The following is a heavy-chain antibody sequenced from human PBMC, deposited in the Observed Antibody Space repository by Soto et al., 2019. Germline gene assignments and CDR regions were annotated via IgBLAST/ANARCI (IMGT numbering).Heavy chain of an antibody. J-gene: IGHJ4*02. CDR3: ARHVNLPLAGTGFDS. Sequence: SETLSLTCSVSRAFINSGGFYYSWIRQPPGEGLEWLGYIFHSGSTLYNPSLRGRLTLSADTSRNQLSLHLTSVTAADTAVYYCARHVNLPLAGTGFDSWGRGTLVTVSS. D-gene: IGHD6-19*01. V-gene: IGHV4-31*03. CDR1: RAFINSGGFY. CDR2: IFHSGST.